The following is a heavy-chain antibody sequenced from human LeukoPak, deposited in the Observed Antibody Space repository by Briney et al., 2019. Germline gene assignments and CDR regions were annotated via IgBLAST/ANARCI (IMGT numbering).Heavy chain of an antibody. CDR1: GFTFSNYA. J-gene: IGHJ5*02. CDR2: ISGSGGTT. Sequence: GGSLRLSCAASGFTFSNYAMSWVRQAPGKGLEWVSAISGSGGTTYYADSVKGRFTISRDNSMNSLYLQMNSLRAEDTAVFYCARGDCSSTSCSSTPKNWFDPWGQGTLVSVSS. CDR3: ARGDCSSTSCSSTPKNWFDP. V-gene: IGHV3-23*01. D-gene: IGHD2-2*01.